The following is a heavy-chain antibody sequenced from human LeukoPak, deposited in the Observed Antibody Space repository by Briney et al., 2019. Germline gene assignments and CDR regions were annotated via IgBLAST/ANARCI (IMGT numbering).Heavy chain of an antibody. CDR1: GFPLSSHG. CDR2: VWYEGNNK. D-gene: IGHD6-13*01. Sequence: GGSLRLSCAASGFPLSSHGTHWAPQARAKGVEWVAVVWYEGNNKYYSHSVKSRLTIPRDYSKNTLYLQMNSLRAEDTAVCYCARLLGSCIDYWGQGTLVSVSS. V-gene: IGHV3-33*04. CDR3: ARLLGSCIDY. J-gene: IGHJ4*02.